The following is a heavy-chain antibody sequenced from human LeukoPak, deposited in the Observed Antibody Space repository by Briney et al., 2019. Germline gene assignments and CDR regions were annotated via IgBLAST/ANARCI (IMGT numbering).Heavy chain of an antibody. CDR2: IRYDGSNK. D-gene: IGHD1-14*01. CDR1: GFTFSSYG. Sequence: GGSLRLSCAASGFTFSSYGMHWVRQSPGKGLEWVAFIRYDGSNKYYADSVKGRFTISRDNSKNTLYLQMNSLRAEDTAVYYCARTREPWLMGAFDIWGQGTMVTVSS. CDR3: ARTREPWLMGAFDI. J-gene: IGHJ3*02. V-gene: IGHV3-30*02.